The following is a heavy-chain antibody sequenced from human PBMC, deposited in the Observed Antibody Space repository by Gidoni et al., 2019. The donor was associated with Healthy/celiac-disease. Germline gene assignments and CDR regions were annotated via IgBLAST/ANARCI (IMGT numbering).Heavy chain of an antibody. Sequence: QVQLQESGPGLVKPSETLSLNCTVSGGYISSYYWSWIRQPPVKGLEWIGYIYYSGSTNYNPSLESLVTISVDKSKNQFSLKLSSVTAADTAVYYCARAGTSILWWFDCWGLGTLVTVSS. J-gene: IGHJ4*02. V-gene: IGHV4-59*01. CDR2: IYYSGST. CDR1: GGYISSYY. CDR3: ARAGTSILWWFDC. D-gene: IGHD2-21*01.